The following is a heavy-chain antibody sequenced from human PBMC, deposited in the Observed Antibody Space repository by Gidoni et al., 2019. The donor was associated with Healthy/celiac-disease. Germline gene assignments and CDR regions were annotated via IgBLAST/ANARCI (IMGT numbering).Heavy chain of an antibody. CDR1: GFSLSTSGVG. D-gene: IGHD3-22*01. CDR3: AHSTRENYYDSSGYYYVDYYYGMDV. V-gene: IGHV2-5*02. CDR2: IYWDDDK. Sequence: QITLKESGPTLVKPTQTLTLTCTFSGFSLSTSGVGVGWIRQPPGKALEWLALIYWDDDKRYSPSLKSRLTITKDTSKNQVVLTMTNMDPVDTATYYCAHSTRENYYDSSGYYYVDYYYGMDVWGQGTTVTVSS. J-gene: IGHJ6*02.